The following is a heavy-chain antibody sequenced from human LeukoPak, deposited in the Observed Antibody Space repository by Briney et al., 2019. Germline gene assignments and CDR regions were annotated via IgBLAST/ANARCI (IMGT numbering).Heavy chain of an antibody. CDR1: GDSVKSYY. Sequence: SETLSLTCAVSGDSVKSYYWNWIRQPPGGGLEWIGFMYFSGSTNYSPSLKSRVTMAIDTSKNQFSLKLSSVTAADTAVYYCAGRGKLPRWGQGTLVTVSS. CDR3: AGRGKLPR. CDR2: MYFSGST. D-gene: IGHD5-24*01. J-gene: IGHJ4*02. V-gene: IGHV4-59*08.